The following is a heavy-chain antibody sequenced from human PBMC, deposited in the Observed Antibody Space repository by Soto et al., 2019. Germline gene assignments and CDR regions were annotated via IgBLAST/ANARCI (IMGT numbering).Heavy chain of an antibody. V-gene: IGHV1-69*02. Sequence: QVQLVQSGAEVKKPGSSVKVSCKASGGTFNVYTIIWVRQAPGQGLEWMGRIIPMLAITNYAQRFQGRVTLTADTSRPTAYMKLSSLTSEDTAVYYCALGSWSGETFDIWGQGTLVTVSS. J-gene: IGHJ3*02. CDR3: ALGSWSGETFDI. D-gene: IGHD6-13*01. CDR2: IIPMLAIT. CDR1: GGTFNVYT.